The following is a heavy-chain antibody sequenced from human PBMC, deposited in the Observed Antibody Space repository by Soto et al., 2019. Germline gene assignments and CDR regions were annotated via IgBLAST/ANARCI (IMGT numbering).Heavy chain of an antibody. CDR1: GGSFSGYY. V-gene: IGHV4-34*01. CDR3: ARDQGIVVVPAASSLGYYGMDV. Sequence: QVQLQQWGAGLLKPSETLSLTCAVYGGSFSGYYWSWIRQPPGKGLEWIGEINHSGSTNYNPSLKSRVTLSVDTSKNQFSLKLSSVTAADTAVYYCARDQGIVVVPAASSLGYYGMDVWGQGTTVTVSS. J-gene: IGHJ6*02. CDR2: INHSGST. D-gene: IGHD2-2*01.